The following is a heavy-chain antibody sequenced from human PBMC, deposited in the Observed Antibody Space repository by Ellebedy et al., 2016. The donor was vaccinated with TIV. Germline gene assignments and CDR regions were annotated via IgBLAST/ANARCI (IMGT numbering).Heavy chain of an antibody. J-gene: IGHJ5*02. Sequence: AASVKVSCKASGYTFNRYGINWVRQAPGQGLEWMGWISCYSGKTEDSQKFQGRVTMTTETSTTTGYMELRSLTSDDTAIYYCAKGSGPNWFDPWGQGTLVAVSS. D-gene: IGHD6-19*01. CDR3: AKGSGPNWFDP. CDR2: ISCYSGKT. V-gene: IGHV1-18*01. CDR1: GYTFNRYG.